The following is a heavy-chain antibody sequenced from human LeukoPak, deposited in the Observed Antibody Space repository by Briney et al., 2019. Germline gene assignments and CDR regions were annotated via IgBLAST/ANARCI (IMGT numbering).Heavy chain of an antibody. J-gene: IGHJ4*02. V-gene: IGHV3-72*01. CDR2: IRKKTNRYTT. D-gene: IGHD6-19*01. CDR3: LRVSSTVAGSDYLDY. Sequence: PGGSLRLSCEASGFTFSDHFMDWVRQAPGKGMEWVGRIRKKTNRYTTQYAASVQGKFTISRDDSRNSVYLQMNILETEDTAVYYCLRVSSTVAGSDYLDYWGQGTPVTVSS. CDR1: GFTFSDHF.